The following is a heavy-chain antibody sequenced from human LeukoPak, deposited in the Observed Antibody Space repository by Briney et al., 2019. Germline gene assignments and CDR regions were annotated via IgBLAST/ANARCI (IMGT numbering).Heavy chain of an antibody. CDR3: ARVKSGYYYMDV. D-gene: IGHD3-10*01. CDR2: IYTSGST. V-gene: IGHV4-4*07. Sequence: SETLSLTCTVSGGSISSNYWSWIRQPAGKGLEWIGRIYTSGSTNYNPSLKGRVTMSVDTSKNQFSLKLNSVTAADTAVYYCARVKSGYYYMDVWGKGTTVTVSS. CDR1: GGSISSNY. J-gene: IGHJ6*03.